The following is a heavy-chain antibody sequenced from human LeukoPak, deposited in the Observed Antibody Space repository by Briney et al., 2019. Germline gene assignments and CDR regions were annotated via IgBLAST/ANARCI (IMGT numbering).Heavy chain of an antibody. J-gene: IGHJ6*03. CDR1: GYTFTSYY. CDR3: ASGSSGQYYYYYMDV. Sequence: ASVKVSCKASGYTFTSYYMHWERQAPGQGLEWMGIINPSGGSTSYAQKFQGRVTMTRDMSTSTVYMELSSLRSEDTAVYYCASGSSGQYYYYYMDVWGKGTTVTVSS. D-gene: IGHD3-22*01. V-gene: IGHV1-46*01. CDR2: INPSGGST.